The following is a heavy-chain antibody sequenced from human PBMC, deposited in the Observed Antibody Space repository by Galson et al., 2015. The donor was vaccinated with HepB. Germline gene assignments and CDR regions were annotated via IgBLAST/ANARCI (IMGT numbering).Heavy chain of an antibody. Sequence: QSGAEVKKPGESLRISCKGSGYSFTSYWISWVRQMPGKGLEWMGRIDPSDSYTNYSPSFQGHVTISADKSISTAYLQWSSLKASDTAMYYCARHYRDGYTRGDNWFDPWGQGTLVTVSS. J-gene: IGHJ5*02. CDR2: IDPSDSYT. CDR1: GYSFTSYW. D-gene: IGHD5-24*01. CDR3: ARHYRDGYTRGDNWFDP. V-gene: IGHV5-10-1*01.